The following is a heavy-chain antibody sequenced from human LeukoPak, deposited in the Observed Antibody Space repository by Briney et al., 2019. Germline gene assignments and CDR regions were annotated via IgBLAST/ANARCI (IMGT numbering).Heavy chain of an antibody. V-gene: IGHV3-23*01. D-gene: IGHD2-2*01. Sequence: GGSLRLSCAASGFTFSTYAMSWVRQAPGKGLEWVSSISGSGVNTYYADSVKGQFTLSRDNSKNTLDLQMNSLRAEDTAIYHCAKVKAPDAIASYFDYWGQGTLVTVSS. CDR3: AKVKAPDAIASYFDY. J-gene: IGHJ4*02. CDR1: GFTFSTYA. CDR2: ISGSGVNT.